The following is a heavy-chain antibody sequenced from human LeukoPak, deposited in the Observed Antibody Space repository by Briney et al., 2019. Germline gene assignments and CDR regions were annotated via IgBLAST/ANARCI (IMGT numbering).Heavy chain of an antibody. CDR1: GFTFSSYA. CDR3: AKSMYSSSWSDAFDI. V-gene: IGHV3-23*01. Sequence: GGSLRLSYAASGFTFSSYAMSWVRQAPGKGLEWVSAISGSGGSTYYADSVKGRFTISRDNSKNTLYLQMNSLRAEDTAVYYCAKSMYSSSWSDAFDIWGQGTMVTVSS. J-gene: IGHJ3*02. D-gene: IGHD6-13*01. CDR2: ISGSGGST.